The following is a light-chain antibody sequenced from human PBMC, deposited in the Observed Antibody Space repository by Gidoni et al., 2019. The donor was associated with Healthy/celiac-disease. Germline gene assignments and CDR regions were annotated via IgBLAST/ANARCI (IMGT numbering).Light chain of an antibody. CDR3: QAWDSSTDVV. J-gene: IGLJ2*01. CDR1: KLGDKY. Sequence: SYELTQPSSVSVSPGQTASITCSGDKLGDKYACWYQQKPGQSPVLVIYQDSKRPSGIPERFSGSNSGNTATLTISGTQAMDEDDYYCQAWDSSTDVVFGGGTKLTVL. V-gene: IGLV3-1*01. CDR2: QDS.